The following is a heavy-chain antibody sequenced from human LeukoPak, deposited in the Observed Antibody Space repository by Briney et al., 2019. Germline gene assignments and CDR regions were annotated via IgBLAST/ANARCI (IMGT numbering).Heavy chain of an antibody. CDR1: GFTFDDYA. V-gene: IGHV3-9*01. J-gene: IGHJ4*02. CDR3: AKDWAATVSGTDY. Sequence: GGSLRLSCAASGFTFDDYAMHWVRQAPGKGLEWVSGINWNSDNIGYADSVKGRFTISRDNAKNSLYLQMNSLRAEDTALYYCAKDWAATVSGTDYWGQGTLVTVSS. D-gene: IGHD4-17*01. CDR2: INWNSDNI.